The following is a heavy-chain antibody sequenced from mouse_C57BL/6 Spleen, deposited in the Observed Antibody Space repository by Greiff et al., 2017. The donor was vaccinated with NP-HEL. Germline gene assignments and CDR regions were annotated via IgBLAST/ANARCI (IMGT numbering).Heavy chain of an antibody. J-gene: IGHJ2*01. CDR2: IYPGDGDT. V-gene: IGHV1-82*01. CDR1: GYAFSSSW. CDR3: ARTNGYYEGDY. D-gene: IGHD2-3*01. Sequence: QVQLQQSGPELVKPGASVKISCKASGYAFSSSWMNWVKQRPGKGLEWIGRIYPGDGDTNYNGKFKGKATLTADKSSSTAYMQLSSLTSEDSAVYFCARTNGYYEGDYWGKGTTLTVSS.